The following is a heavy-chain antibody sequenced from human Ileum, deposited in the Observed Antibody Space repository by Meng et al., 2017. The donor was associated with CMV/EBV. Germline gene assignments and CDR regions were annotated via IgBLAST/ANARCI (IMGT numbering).Heavy chain of an antibody. CDR1: GDSMSSYC. CDR3: ALRGSAAGTFQY. J-gene: IGHJ1*01. V-gene: IGHV4-59*01. Sequence: QVQLQESGPGLVKPSVTLSLPFTVSGDSMSSYCWSWIRQPPGKGLEWIGYMCYNGDTNYNPSLKSRVTISGDTSKNQFSLKLSSVTAADTAVYYCALRGSAAGTFQYWGQGTLVTVSS. CDR2: MCYNGDT. D-gene: IGHD6-13*01.